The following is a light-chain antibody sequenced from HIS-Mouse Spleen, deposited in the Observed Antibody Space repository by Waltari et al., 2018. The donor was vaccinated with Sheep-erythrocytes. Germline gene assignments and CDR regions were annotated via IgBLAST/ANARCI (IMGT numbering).Light chain of an antibody. Sequence: DIQMTQSPSSLSASVGDRVTITCQASQDINNYLNWYQQKPGKAPKLLIYDASNLETGVPSRFSGGGSGTDFTFTISSLQPEDIATYYCQQYDNLLTFGGGTKVEIK. CDR1: QDINNY. J-gene: IGKJ4*01. CDR2: DAS. V-gene: IGKV1-33*01. CDR3: QQYDNLLT.